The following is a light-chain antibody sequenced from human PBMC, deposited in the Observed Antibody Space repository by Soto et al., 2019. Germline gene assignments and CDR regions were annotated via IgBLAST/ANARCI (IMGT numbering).Light chain of an antibody. Sequence: QSVLTQPPSVSGSPGQRGRFSCTWSGANIGAGHDVHWYQHLPGTAPKLLIYTNTNRPSGVPDRFSGSKSGTAASLAINGLQAEDEADYYCQSYDTSLSGYVFGTGTKVTVL. CDR1: GANIGAGHD. CDR2: TNT. J-gene: IGLJ1*01. CDR3: QSYDTSLSGYV. V-gene: IGLV1-40*01.